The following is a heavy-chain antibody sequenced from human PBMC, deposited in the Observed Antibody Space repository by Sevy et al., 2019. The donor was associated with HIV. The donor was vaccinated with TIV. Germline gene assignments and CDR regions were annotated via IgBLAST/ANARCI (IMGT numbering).Heavy chain of an antibody. CDR3: TILVPFDG. V-gene: IGHV3-7*01. CDR1: GFSFDTYW. Sequence: AGSLRLSCAASGFSFDTYWMTWVRQAPGKELEWVANIKQDGIEKYYADSVKGRFTISRDNAKNSLYLQMNSLRAEDTALYYCTILVPFDGWGQGTLVTVSS. J-gene: IGHJ3*01. CDR2: IKQDGIEK. D-gene: IGHD6-6*01.